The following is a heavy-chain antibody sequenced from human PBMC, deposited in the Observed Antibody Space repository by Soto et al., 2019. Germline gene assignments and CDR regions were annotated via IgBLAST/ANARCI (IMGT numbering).Heavy chain of an antibody. J-gene: IGHJ5*02. D-gene: IGHD2-15*01. CDR2: IYYSGST. CDR1: GGSISSYY. CDR3: ARGGYCSGGSCYWFDP. V-gene: IGHV4-59*01. Sequence: SETLSLTCTVSGGSISSYYWSWIRQPPGKGLEWIGYIYYSGSTNYNPSLKSRVTISVDTSKKQFSLKLSSVTAADTAVYYCARGGYCSGGSCYWFDPWGQGTLVTVSS.